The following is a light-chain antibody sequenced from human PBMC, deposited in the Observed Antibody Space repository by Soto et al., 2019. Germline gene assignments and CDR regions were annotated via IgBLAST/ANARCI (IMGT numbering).Light chain of an antibody. Sequence: EIVLTQSPGTLSLSPGERATLSCRASQSVSSSYLAWYQQKPGQAPRLLIYGASSSATGIPDRFSGSGSGTDFTLTISRLEPEDCAVYYCQQYGSSPRFTFGPGTKVDI. J-gene: IGKJ3*01. CDR1: QSVSSSY. V-gene: IGKV3-20*01. CDR2: GAS. CDR3: QQYGSSPRFT.